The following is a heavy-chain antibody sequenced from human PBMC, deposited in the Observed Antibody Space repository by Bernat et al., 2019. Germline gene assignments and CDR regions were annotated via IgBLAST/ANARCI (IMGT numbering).Heavy chain of an antibody. J-gene: IGHJ3*02. CDR1: GFTFSSYW. D-gene: IGHD4-17*01. CDR3: ARTMVTTIFAFDI. V-gene: IGHV3-7*04. CDR2: IKQDGSEK. Sequence: VQLVESGGGVVQPGRSLRLSCAASGFTFSSYWLSWVRQAPGKGLEWVANIKQDGSEKNYVDSVKGRFTISRDNAKNSLYLQVNSLRAEDTAVYYCARTMVTTIFAFDIWGQGTVVAISS.